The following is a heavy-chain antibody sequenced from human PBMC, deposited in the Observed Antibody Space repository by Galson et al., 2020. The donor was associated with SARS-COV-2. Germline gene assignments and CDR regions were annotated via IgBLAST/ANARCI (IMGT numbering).Heavy chain of an antibody. CDR3: ATGYSDILYPRGLNWLDP. D-gene: IGHD3-9*01. Sequence: SETLSLTCNVYGDSISSSTNYWGWIRQPPGKGLEWIGSIYSSGNTYYNPSLQSRVSISLDTSNNQFSLKLRSVTAADTAIYHCATGYSDILYPRGLNWLDPWGQGTLVTVSS. CDR2: IYSSGNT. J-gene: IGHJ5*02. CDR1: GDSISSSTNY. V-gene: IGHV4-39*01.